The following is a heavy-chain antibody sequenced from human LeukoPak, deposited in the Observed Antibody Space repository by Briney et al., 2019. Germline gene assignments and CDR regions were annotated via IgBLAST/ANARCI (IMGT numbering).Heavy chain of an antibody. CDR3: ARVTITAERNWFDP. CDR2: ISSSSSYI. V-gene: IGHV3-21*01. Sequence: GGSLRLSCAASGFTFSSYSMNWVRQAPGKGLEWVSSISSSSSYIYYADSVKGRFTISRDNAKNSLYLQMNSLRAEDTAVYYCARVTITAERNWFDPWGQGTLVTVSS. J-gene: IGHJ5*02. CDR1: GFTFSSYS. D-gene: IGHD3-9*01.